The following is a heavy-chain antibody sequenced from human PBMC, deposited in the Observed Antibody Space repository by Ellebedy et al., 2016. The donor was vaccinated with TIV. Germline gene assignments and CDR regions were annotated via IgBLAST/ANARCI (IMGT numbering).Heavy chain of an antibody. V-gene: IGHV4-34*01. CDR1: GGSFSGYY. CDR2: INHSGST. J-gene: IGHJ6*03. CDR3: ARGAYLRNYYYYMDV. D-gene: IGHD3-16*01. Sequence: SETLSLXCAVYGGSFSGYYWSWIRQPPGKGLEWIGEINHSGSTNYNPSLKSRVTMSVDTSKNQFSLKLSSVTAADTAVYYCARGAYLRNYYYYMDVWGKGTTVTVSS.